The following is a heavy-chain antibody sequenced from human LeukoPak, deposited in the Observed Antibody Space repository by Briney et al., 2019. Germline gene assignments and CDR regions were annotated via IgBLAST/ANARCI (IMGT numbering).Heavy chain of an antibody. D-gene: IGHD6-13*01. V-gene: IGHV3-74*01. Sequence: GGSLRLSCAASGNYWMHWVRQAPGKGLVWVSHINSDGSWTSYADSVKGRFTISKDNAKNTVYLQMNNLRVEDTAVYYCAKVHSSSWSDFDYWGQGTLVTVSS. CDR2: INSDGSWT. CDR1: GNYW. J-gene: IGHJ4*02. CDR3: AKVHSSSWSDFDY.